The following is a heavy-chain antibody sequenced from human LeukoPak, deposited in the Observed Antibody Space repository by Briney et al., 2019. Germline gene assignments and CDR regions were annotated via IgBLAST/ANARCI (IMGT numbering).Heavy chain of an antibody. CDR2: IRSKAYGGTT. CDR1: GFTFSSYA. D-gene: IGHD3-9*01. Sequence: GGSLRLSCAASGFTFSSYAMHWVRQAPGKGLEWVGFIRSKAYGGTTGYAASVKGRFTISRDDSKSIAYLQMNSLKTEDTAVYYCTRDLTTFDYWGQGTLVTVSS. CDR3: TRDLTTFDY. J-gene: IGHJ4*02. V-gene: IGHV3-49*04.